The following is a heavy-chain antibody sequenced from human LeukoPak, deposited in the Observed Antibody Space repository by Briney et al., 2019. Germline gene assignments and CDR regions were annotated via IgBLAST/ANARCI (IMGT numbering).Heavy chain of an antibody. D-gene: IGHD7-27*01. Sequence: GGSLRLSCAASGYTFSSHGIHWVRQAPGKGVEWVSVIWYDGSKKYYSDSVKGRFTVSRDNSKNMVYLEMNSLRVEDTAVYYCTRVYGNWGTFDAWGQGTLVTVSS. V-gene: IGHV3-33*01. CDR1: GYTFSSHG. CDR3: TRVYGNWGTFDA. J-gene: IGHJ4*02. CDR2: IWYDGSKK.